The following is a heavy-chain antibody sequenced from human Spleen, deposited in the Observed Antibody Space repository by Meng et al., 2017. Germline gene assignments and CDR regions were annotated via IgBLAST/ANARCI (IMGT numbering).Heavy chain of an antibody. CDR3: AGTTMNPDSDY. J-gene: IGHJ4*02. CDR2: ISLDGSAT. V-gene: IGHV3-74*01. Sequence: GESLKISCAVSGFTFSNYYMHWVRQAPGKGLVWVSRISLDGSATTYADSVKGRFTISRDNAKNTVYLQMNSLRVEDTAVYYCAGTTMNPDSDYWGQGTLVTVSS. CDR1: GFTFSNYY. D-gene: IGHD4-17*01.